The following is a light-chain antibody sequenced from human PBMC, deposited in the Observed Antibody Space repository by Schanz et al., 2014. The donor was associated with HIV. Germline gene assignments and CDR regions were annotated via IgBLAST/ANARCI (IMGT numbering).Light chain of an antibody. CDR1: RSNIGAGYA. CDR2: GNS. CDR3: CSYADGGTYV. Sequence: QSVLTQPPSVSGAPGQRVTISCTGSRSNIGAGYAVHWYQQLPGTAPKLLIYGNSNRPSGVPDRFSGSKSDNTASLTISGLQADDEADYYCCSYADGGTYVFGTGTKLTVL. J-gene: IGLJ1*01. V-gene: IGLV1-40*01.